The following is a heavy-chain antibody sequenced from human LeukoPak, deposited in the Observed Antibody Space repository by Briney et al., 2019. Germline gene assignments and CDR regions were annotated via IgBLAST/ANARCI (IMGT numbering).Heavy chain of an antibody. J-gene: IGHJ2*01. CDR3: ARSSTTVTTRYFDL. CDR2: ITWNAANI. D-gene: IGHD4-17*01. CDR1: GFTFDKAW. V-gene: IGHV3-20*04. Sequence: PGGSLRLSCAASGFTFDKAWMNWVRQAPGKGLEWVSTITWNAANIGYADSVKGRFTISRDNAKNSLSLQMNSLSPEDTALYYCARSSTTVTTRYFDLWGRGTLVTVSS.